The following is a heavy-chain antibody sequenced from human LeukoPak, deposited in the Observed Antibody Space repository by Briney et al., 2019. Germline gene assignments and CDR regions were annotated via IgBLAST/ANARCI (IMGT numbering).Heavy chain of an antibody. J-gene: IGHJ5*02. CDR2: IYHSGST. CDR1: GGSISSSHW. Sequence: PSETLSLTCAVSGGSISSSHWWSWVRQPPGKGLEWIGEIYHSGSTYYNPSLKSRVTISVDTSKNQFSLKLSSVTAADTAVYYCARGILVNENWFDPWGQGTLVTVSS. V-gene: IGHV4-4*02. CDR3: ARGILVNENWFDP. D-gene: IGHD3-9*01.